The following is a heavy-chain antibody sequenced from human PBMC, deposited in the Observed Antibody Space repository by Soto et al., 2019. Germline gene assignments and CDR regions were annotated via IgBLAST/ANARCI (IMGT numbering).Heavy chain of an antibody. CDR1: GGSISNYY. J-gene: IGHJ4*02. CDR2: ISYSGGT. V-gene: IGHV4-59*08. D-gene: IGHD1-26*01. CDR3: ARHRTGGDY. Sequence: QVQLRESGPGLVKPSETLSLTCTVSGGSISNYYWSWIRQPPGKGLEWIGYISYSGGTNYNPSLKSRVTISVDTSKNQFSLRLSSVTAADTAVYYCARHRTGGDYWGQGTLVTVSS.